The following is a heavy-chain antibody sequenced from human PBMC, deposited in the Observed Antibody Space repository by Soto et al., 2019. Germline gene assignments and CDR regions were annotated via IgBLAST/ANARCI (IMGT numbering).Heavy chain of an antibody. CDR3: AKDTLAYVVRGVTPGMEV. CDR1: GFTFSSYG. V-gene: IGHV3-30*18. J-gene: IGHJ6*02. Sequence: QVQLVESGGGVVQPGRSLRLSCAASGFTFSSYGMHWVRQAPGKGLEWVAVISYDGSNKYYADSVKGRFTISRDNSKKTLYLQMNSLRAEDTAVYYCAKDTLAYVVRGVTPGMEVWGQGTTVTVSS. CDR2: ISYDGSNK. D-gene: IGHD3-10*01.